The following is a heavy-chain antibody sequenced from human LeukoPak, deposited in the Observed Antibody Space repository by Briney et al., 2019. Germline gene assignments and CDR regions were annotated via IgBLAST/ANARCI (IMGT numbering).Heavy chain of an antibody. Sequence: PSETLSLTCTVSGGSISSSSYYWSWIRQPAGKGLEWIGRIYTSGSTNYNPSLKSRVTMSVDTSKNQFSLKLSSVTAADTAVYYCARDGVLFVSDYWGQGTLVTVSS. CDR3: ARDGVLFVSDY. J-gene: IGHJ4*02. CDR2: IYTSGST. V-gene: IGHV4-61*02. D-gene: IGHD3-16*01. CDR1: GGSISSSSYY.